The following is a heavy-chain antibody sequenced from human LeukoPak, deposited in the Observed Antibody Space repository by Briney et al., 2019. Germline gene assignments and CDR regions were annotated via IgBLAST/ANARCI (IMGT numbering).Heavy chain of an antibody. V-gene: IGHV3-7*01. CDR1: GFTFSSYW. D-gene: IGHD4-17*01. J-gene: IGHJ6*02. Sequence: GGSLRLSCAASGFTFSSYWMSWVRQAPGKGLEWVANIKQDGSEKYYVDSVKGRFTISRDNAKNSLYLQMNSLRAEDTAVYYCARGEYDYGDYDPYYYYGMDVWGQGTTVTVSS. CDR2: IKQDGSEK. CDR3: ARGEYDYGDYDPYYYYGMDV.